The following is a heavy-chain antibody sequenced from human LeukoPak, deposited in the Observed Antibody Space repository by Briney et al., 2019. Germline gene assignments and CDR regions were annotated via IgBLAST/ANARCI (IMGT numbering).Heavy chain of an antibody. D-gene: IGHD3-3*01. J-gene: IGHJ3*02. CDR2: IYYSGST. Sequence: PSETLSLTCPVSGGSISSYYWSWIRQPPGKGLEWIGYIYYSGSTNYNPSLKSRVTISVDTSKNQFSLKLSSVTAADTAVYYCARNDFWSGYDAFDIWGQGTMVTVSS. CDR3: ARNDFWSGYDAFDI. V-gene: IGHV4-59*01. CDR1: GGSISSYY.